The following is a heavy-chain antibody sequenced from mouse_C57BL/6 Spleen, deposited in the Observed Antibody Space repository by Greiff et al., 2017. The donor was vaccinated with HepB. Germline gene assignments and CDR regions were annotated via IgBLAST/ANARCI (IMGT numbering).Heavy chain of an antibody. Sequence: VKVIESGPGLVAPSQSLSITCTVSGFSLTSYAISWVRQPPGKGLEWLGVIWTGGGTNYNSALKSRLSISKDNSKSQVFLKMNSLQTDDTARYYCARKGYYGSSFYFDYWGQGTTLTVSS. CDR2: IWTGGGT. CDR3: ARKGYYGSSFYFDY. D-gene: IGHD1-1*01. CDR1: GFSLTSYA. V-gene: IGHV2-9-1*01. J-gene: IGHJ2*01.